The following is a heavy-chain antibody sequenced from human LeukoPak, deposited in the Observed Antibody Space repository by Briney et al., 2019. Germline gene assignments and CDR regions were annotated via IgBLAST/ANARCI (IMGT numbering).Heavy chain of an antibody. CDR1: GGTFSSYA. CDR2: IIPILGIA. Sequence: SVKVSCKASGGTFSSYAISWVRQAPGQGLEWMGRIIPILGIANYAQKFQGRVTITADKSTSTAYMELSSLRPEDTAVYYCARDLPDCSSTSCYRLSGSYRFTLVDYWGQGTLVTVSS. V-gene: IGHV1-69*04. CDR3: ARDLPDCSSTSCYRLSGSYRFTLVDY. D-gene: IGHD2-2*02. J-gene: IGHJ4*02.